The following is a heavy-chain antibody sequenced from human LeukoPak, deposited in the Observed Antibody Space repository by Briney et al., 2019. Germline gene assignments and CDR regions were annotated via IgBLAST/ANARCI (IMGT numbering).Heavy chain of an antibody. CDR1: GFTFSSYA. D-gene: IGHD6-13*01. CDR2: ISDSGGST. CDR3: ARSGSSSLYYGMDV. Sequence: GGSLRLSCAVSGFTFSSYAMSWVRQAPGKGLEWVSAISDSGGSTYYADSVKGRFTISRDNSKNTLYLQMNSLRAEDTAVYYCARSGSSSLYYGMDVWGQGTTVTVSS. V-gene: IGHV3-23*01. J-gene: IGHJ6*02.